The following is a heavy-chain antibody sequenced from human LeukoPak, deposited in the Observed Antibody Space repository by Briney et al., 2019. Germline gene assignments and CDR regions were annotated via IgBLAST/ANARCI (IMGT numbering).Heavy chain of an antibody. Sequence: GGSLRLSCAASGFTVSTNYMSWVRRAPGKGLEWVSVIYSGCSTYYSDSVKGRFPISRDSSKNTLYLQMNSLRAEDTAVYYCARRSGAFDIWGQGTMVTVSS. CDR2: IYSGCST. J-gene: IGHJ3*02. D-gene: IGHD3-3*01. CDR1: GFTVSTNY. V-gene: IGHV3-53*01. CDR3: ARRSGAFDI.